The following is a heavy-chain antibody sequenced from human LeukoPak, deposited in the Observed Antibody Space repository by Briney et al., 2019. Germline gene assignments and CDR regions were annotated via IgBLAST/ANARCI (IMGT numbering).Heavy chain of an antibody. CDR3: ARVRDTMIVVVNAFDI. D-gene: IGHD3-22*01. CDR2: INHSGST. V-gene: IGHV4-34*01. J-gene: IGHJ3*02. Sequence: SETLSLTCAVYGGSFSGYYWSWIRQPPGKGLEWIGEINHSGSTNYNPSLKSRVTISVDTSKNQFSLKLSSVTAADTAVYYCARVRDTMIVVVNAFDIWGQGTMVTVSS. CDR1: GGSFSGYY.